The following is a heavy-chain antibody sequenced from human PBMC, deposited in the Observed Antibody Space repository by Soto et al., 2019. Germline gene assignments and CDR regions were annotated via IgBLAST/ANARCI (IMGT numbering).Heavy chain of an antibody. J-gene: IGHJ3*02. CDR1: GFTFSNYW. CDR3: ARDSGPRGYDAFDI. V-gene: IGHV3-7*04. Sequence: EVQVVESGGGLVQPGGSLRLSCAASGFTFSNYWMTWVRQAPGKGLALVANIKQDASENFYVDSVKGRFTISRDNAKNSLYRQMNSLIVEDTAVYYCARDSGPRGYDAFDIWGQGTMVTVSS. CDR2: IKQDASEN. D-gene: IGHD2-8*02.